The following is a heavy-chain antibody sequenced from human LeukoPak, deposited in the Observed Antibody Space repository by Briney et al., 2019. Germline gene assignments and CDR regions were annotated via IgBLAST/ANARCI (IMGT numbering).Heavy chain of an antibody. D-gene: IGHD3-10*01. CDR2: IKQDGSEK. CDR3: ARAQKYYYGSGSYYSISD. V-gene: IGHV3-7*04. CDR1: GFTFSSYW. Sequence: GGSLRLSCAASGFTFSSYWMTWVRAAPGKGLEWVANIKQDGSEKYYVDSVKGRFTISRDNAKNSLYLQMNSLRAEDTAVYYCARAQKYYYGSGSYYSISDWGQGTLVTVSS. J-gene: IGHJ4*02.